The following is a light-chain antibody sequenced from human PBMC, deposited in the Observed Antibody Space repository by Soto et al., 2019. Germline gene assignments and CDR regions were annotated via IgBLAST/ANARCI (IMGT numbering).Light chain of an antibody. CDR1: SSDVGGYNY. J-gene: IGLJ2*01. CDR3: RSYTSSSTPVV. Sequence: QYVLTQPASVSGSPGQSITISCTGTSSDVGGYNYVSWYQQHPGKAPKLMIYDVSNRPSGVSNRFSGSKSGNTASLTISGLQAEDEAEYYCRSYTSSSTPVVFGGGTKLTVL. CDR2: DVS. V-gene: IGLV2-14*01.